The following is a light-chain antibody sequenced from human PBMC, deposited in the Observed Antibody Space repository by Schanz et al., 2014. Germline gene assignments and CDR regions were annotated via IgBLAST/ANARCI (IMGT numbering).Light chain of an antibody. V-gene: IGLV1-44*01. CDR3: QSYDSSLSGPV. CDR2: SNN. J-gene: IGLJ2*01. CDR1: SSNIGSNT. Sequence: QSVLTQPPSASGTPGQRVTISCSGSSSNIGSNTVNWYQQLPGTAPKLLIYSNNQRPSGVPDRFSGSKSGTSASLAITGLQAEDEADYYCQSYDSSLSGPVFGGGTKLTVL.